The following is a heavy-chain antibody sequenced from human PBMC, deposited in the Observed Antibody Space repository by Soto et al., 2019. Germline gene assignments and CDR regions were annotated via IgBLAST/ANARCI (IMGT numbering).Heavy chain of an antibody. CDR3: AKIRPRSTIYYYYGMDV. V-gene: IGHV3-30*18. CDR1: GFTFSSYG. D-gene: IGHD3-16*01. Sequence: QVQLVESGGGVVQPGRSLRLSCAASGFTFSSYGIHWVRQAPGKGLEWVAVISYEGSNKYYADSVKGRFTISRDNSKNTLFLQMNSLRAEDTAVYYCAKIRPRSTIYYYYGMDVW. J-gene: IGHJ6*01. CDR2: ISYEGSNK.